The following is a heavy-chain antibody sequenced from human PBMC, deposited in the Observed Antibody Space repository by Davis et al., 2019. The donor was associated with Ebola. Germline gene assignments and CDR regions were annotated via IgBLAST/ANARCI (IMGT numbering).Heavy chain of an antibody. CDR1: GGTFSSYA. CDR3: ARENDRGVGTGYYYMDV. V-gene: IGHV1-69*13. Sequence: SVKVSCKASGGTFSSYAISWVRQAPGQGLEWMGGIIPIFGTANYAQKFQGRVTITADESTSTAYMELSSLRSEDTAVYYCARENDRGVGTGYYYMDVWGKGTTVTVSS. J-gene: IGHJ6*03. CDR2: IIPIFGTA. D-gene: IGHD1-26*01.